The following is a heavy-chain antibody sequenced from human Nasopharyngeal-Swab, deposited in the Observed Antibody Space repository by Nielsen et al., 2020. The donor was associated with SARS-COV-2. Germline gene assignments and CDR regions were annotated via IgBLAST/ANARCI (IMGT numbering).Heavy chain of an antibody. V-gene: IGHV3-66*01. Sequence: GESLKISCAASGFTVSSNYMSWVRQAPGKGLEWVSVFYSGGSTYYADSVKDRFTIFRDDSKNTLYLQMNSLRPEDTAVYYCARDPGGWSVATKGYWGQGTLVTVSS. J-gene: IGHJ4*02. D-gene: IGHD5-12*01. CDR1: GFTVSSNY. CDR2: FYSGGST. CDR3: ARDPGGWSVATKGY.